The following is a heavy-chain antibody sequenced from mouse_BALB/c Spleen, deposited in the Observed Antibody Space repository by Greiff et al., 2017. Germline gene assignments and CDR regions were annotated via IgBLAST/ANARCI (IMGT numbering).Heavy chain of an antibody. CDR1: GFTFSDYY. CDR2: ISDGGSYT. J-gene: IGHJ3*01. D-gene: IGHD1-2*01. CDR3: ARVGGYYGAY. Sequence: EVKLMESGGGLVKPGGSLKLSCAASGFTFSDYYMYWVRQTPEKRLEWVATISDGGSYTYYPDGVKGRFTISRDNAKNNLYLQMSSLKSEDTAMYYCARVGGYYGAYWGQGTLVTVSA. V-gene: IGHV5-4*02.